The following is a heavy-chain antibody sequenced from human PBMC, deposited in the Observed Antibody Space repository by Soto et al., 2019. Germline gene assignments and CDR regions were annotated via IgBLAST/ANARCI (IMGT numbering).Heavy chain of an antibody. V-gene: IGHV3-30-3*01. CDR3: AREPLAVAGPRGFDY. CDR1: GFTFSSYA. J-gene: IGHJ4*02. D-gene: IGHD6-19*01. CDR2: ISYDGSNK. Sequence: GGSLRLSCAASGFTFSSYAMHWVRQAPGKGLEWVAVISYDGSNKYYADSVKGRFTISRDNSKNTLYLQMNSLRAEDTAVYYCAREPLAVAGPRGFDYWGQGTLVTVSS.